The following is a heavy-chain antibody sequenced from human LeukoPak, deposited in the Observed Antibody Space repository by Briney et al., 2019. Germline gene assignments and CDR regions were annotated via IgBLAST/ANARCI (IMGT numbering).Heavy chain of an antibody. CDR1: GFTFSSYA. V-gene: IGHV3-23*01. J-gene: IGHJ4*02. D-gene: IGHD3-22*01. CDR3: ARVKSPYYDSSGYYDY. Sequence: PGGSLRLSCAASGFTFSSYAMSWVRQAPGKGLEWVSAISGSGGSTYYADSVKGRFTISRDNAKNSLYLQMNSLRAEDTAVYYCARVKSPYYDSSGYYDYWGQGTLVTVSS. CDR2: ISGSGGST.